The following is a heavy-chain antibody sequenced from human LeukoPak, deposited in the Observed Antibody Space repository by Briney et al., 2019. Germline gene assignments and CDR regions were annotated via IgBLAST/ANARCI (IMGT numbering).Heavy chain of an antibody. CDR2: IYYSGST. CDR3: ARGVRIFGVVTPGGNWFDP. D-gene: IGHD3-3*01. V-gene: IGHV4-39*07. J-gene: IGHJ5*02. CDR1: GGSISSSSYY. Sequence: TSETLSLTCTVSGGSISSSSYYWGWIRQPPGKGLEWIGSIYYSGSTYYNPSLKSRVTISVDTSKNQFSLKLSSVTAADTAVYYCARGVRIFGVVTPGGNWFDPWGQGTLVTVSS.